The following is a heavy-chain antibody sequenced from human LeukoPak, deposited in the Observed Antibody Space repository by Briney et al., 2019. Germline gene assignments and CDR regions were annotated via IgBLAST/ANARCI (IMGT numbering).Heavy chain of an antibody. J-gene: IGHJ4*02. Sequence: SETLSLTCTVSGASIRSYYWSWIRQPPGKGLEWVGYIFYTGITKYSPSLKSRVTMSVDESKNQFSLNLNSVTAADTAVYYCARSSWSLFDYWGQGTLVTVSS. CDR1: GASIRSYY. CDR3: ARSSWSLFDY. V-gene: IGHV4-59*01. CDR2: IFYTGIT. D-gene: IGHD1-26*01.